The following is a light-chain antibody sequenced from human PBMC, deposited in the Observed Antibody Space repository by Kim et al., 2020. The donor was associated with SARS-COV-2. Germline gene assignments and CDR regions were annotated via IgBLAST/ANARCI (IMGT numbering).Light chain of an antibody. Sequence: ASVGDRGTITGRASKKISRYLNWYQQKPGRAPKLLIAAASSLQSGVPSTFSGSGSGTDFTLTISSLQPEDFATDYCQQSYSTPFTFGGGTKVDIK. J-gene: IGKJ4*01. CDR3: QQSYSTPFT. CDR1: KKISRY. CDR2: AAS. V-gene: IGKV1-39*01.